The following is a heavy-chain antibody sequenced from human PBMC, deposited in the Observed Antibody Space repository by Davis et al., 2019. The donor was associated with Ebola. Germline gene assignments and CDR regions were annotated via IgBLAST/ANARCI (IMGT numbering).Heavy chain of an antibody. CDR1: GGSVSSTSYY. D-gene: IGHD1-26*01. V-gene: IGHV4-39*01. J-gene: IGHJ3*02. CDR3: ARPWYSGTYYDAYDI. CDR2: IYYSGTT. Sequence: MPSETLSLTCTVSGGSVSSTSYYWGWIRQPPGKGLEWMGSIYYSGTTYDNPSLKSRVTISVDTSRNQFSLKLSSATAADTAVYYCARPWYSGTYYDAYDIWGQGTMVAVSS.